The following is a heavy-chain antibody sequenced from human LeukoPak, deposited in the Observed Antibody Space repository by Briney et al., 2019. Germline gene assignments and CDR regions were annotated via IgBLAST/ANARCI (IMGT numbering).Heavy chain of an antibody. CDR3: AKHVITDGSGYYYFDS. CDR2: SYYTGTT. J-gene: IGHJ4*02. Sequence: SETLSLTCTVSGGSISSDCCYWGWIRQPPGKGPEWIGGSYYTGTTYYSPSLKSRITISANTSKNQFSLRLSSVAAADTAVYYCAKHVITDGSGYYYFDSWGQGTLVTVSS. D-gene: IGHD3-22*01. V-gene: IGHV4-39*01. CDR1: GGSISSDCCY.